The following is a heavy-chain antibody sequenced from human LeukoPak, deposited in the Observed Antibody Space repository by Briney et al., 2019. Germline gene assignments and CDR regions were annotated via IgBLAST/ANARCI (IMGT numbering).Heavy chain of an antibody. J-gene: IGHJ4*02. V-gene: IGHV3-30-3*01. CDR1: GFTFSSYA. CDR2: ISYDGSNK. Sequence: GGSLRLSCAASGFTFSSYAMHWVRQAPGKGLEWVAVISYDGSNKYYADSVKGRFTISRDKSKNTLYLQMNSLRAEDTAVYYCAKDTVLRYFDWLLSYFDYWGQGTLVTVSS. D-gene: IGHD3-9*01. CDR3: AKDTVLRYFDWLLSYFDY.